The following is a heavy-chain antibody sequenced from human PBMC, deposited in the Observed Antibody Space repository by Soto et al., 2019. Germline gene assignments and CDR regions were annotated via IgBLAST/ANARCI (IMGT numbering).Heavy chain of an antibody. D-gene: IGHD1-26*01. CDR1: GGTFSSYA. J-gene: IGHJ6*02. V-gene: IGHV1-69*19. CDR2: IITSFGKA. CDR3: GREFGRGWRGSVYYYGMDV. Sequence: QVQLVQSGAEVKKPGSSVKVSCKASGGTFSSYAISWVRQAPGQGLEWMGGIITSFGKANYAQKVQGRVTITADESTSTADMELSSLRSEDTAVYYCGREFGRGWRGSVYYYGMDVWGQGTTVTVSS.